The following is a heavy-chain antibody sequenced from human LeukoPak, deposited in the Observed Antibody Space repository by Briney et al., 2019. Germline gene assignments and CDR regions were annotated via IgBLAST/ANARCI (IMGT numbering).Heavy chain of an antibody. D-gene: IGHD6-19*01. CDR3: AKDTRIAVAGTVDY. CDR1: GFTFDDYA. V-gene: IGHV3-9*01. Sequence: PGGSLRLSCAASGFTFDDYAMHWVRQAPAKGLEWVSGISWNSGSIGYADSVKGRFTISRDNAKNSLYLQINSLRAEDTALYYCAKDTRIAVAGTVDYWGQGTLVTVSS. CDR2: ISWNSGSI. J-gene: IGHJ4*02.